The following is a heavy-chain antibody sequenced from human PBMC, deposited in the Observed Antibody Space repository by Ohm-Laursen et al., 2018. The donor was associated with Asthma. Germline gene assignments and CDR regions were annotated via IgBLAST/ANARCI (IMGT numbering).Heavy chain of an antibody. V-gene: IGHV3-48*01. D-gene: IGHD3-16*01. CDR2: ITTGSSTI. J-gene: IGHJ5*02. CDR1: GFTFSNYN. CDR3: AAWGLRFS. Sequence: SLRLSCAASGFTFSNYNMIWVRQAPGKGLDWVSSITTGSSTIYYADSVRGRFTVSTDKVTNSLYLQINSLRPEDTAVYYCAAWGLRFSWGQGTLVTASS.